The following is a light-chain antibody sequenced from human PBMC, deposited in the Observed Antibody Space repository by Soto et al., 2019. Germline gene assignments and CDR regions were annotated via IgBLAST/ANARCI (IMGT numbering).Light chain of an antibody. V-gene: IGKV1-39*01. CDR3: QQSFSFPVT. J-gene: IGKJ2*01. CDR2: AAS. Sequence: DIQMTQSPSSLSASVGDRVTITCRANQTITRYLNWYQQKPGTAPKLLIYAASSLQEGVPSRFRGSGSGTDFTLTISNLQPEDFAACSCQQSFSFPVTFGQGTKLEIK. CDR1: QTITRY.